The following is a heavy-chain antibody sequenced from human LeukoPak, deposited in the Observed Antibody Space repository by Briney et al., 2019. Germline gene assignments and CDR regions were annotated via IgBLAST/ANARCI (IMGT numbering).Heavy chain of an antibody. V-gene: IGHV4-61*02. J-gene: IGHJ3*02. Sequence: SQTLSLTCTVSGGSISSGSYYGSWIRQPAGKGLEWIGRIYASGSTSYNPSLKSRVTISVDTSKNQFSLKLSSVTAADTAVYYCARGFWSGYDLAAFDIWGQGTMVTVSS. D-gene: IGHD3-3*01. CDR2: IYASGST. CDR1: GGSISSGSYY. CDR3: ARGFWSGYDLAAFDI.